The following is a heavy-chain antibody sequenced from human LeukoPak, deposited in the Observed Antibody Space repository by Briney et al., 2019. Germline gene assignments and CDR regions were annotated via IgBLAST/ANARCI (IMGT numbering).Heavy chain of an antibody. J-gene: IGHJ5*02. Sequence: PSETLSLTCAVYGGSFSGYYWSWIRQPPGKGLEWIGEINHSGSTNYNPSLKSRVTISVDTSKNQFSLKLSSVTAADTAVYYCARGERWLQNWFDPWGQGTLVTVSS. CDR3: ARGERWLQNWFDP. CDR2: INHSGST. V-gene: IGHV4-34*01. CDR1: GGSFSGYY. D-gene: IGHD5-24*01.